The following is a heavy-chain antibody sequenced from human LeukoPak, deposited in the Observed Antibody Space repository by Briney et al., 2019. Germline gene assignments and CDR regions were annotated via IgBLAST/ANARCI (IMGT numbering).Heavy chain of an antibody. V-gene: IGHV4-59*12. J-gene: IGHJ4*02. Sequence: PSETLSLTCTVSGVSISGYYWNWIRQPPGKGLEWIGYIYYSGSTNYNPSLKSRVTISVDTSKNQFSLKLSSVTAADTAVYYCARISRYSSGWYYFDYWGQGTLVTVSS. CDR1: GVSISGYY. CDR3: ARISRYSSGWYYFDY. D-gene: IGHD6-19*01. CDR2: IYYSGST.